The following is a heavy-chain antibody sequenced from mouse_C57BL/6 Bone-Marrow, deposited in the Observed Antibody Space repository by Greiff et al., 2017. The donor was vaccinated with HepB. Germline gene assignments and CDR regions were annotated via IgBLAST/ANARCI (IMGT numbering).Heavy chain of an antibody. Sequence: QVQLQQSGAELAKPGASVKLSCKASGYTFTSYWMHWVKQRPGQGLEWIGYINPSSGYTKYNQKFKDKATLTADKSSSTAYMQLSSLTYEDSAVYYCARRLITTVDWFAYWGQGTLVTVSA. CDR3: ARRLITTVDWFAY. CDR1: GYTFTSYW. D-gene: IGHD1-1*01. J-gene: IGHJ3*01. CDR2: INPSSGYT. V-gene: IGHV1-7*01.